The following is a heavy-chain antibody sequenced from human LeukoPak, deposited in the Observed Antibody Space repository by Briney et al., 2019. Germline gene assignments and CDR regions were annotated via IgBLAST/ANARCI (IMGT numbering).Heavy chain of an antibody. CDR2: IRHNGSDK. D-gene: IGHD3-10*01. J-gene: IGHJ4*02. CDR1: GLTFSKYA. V-gene: IGHV3-30*02. Sequence: GGSLRLSCAASGLTFSKYAMHWVRQAPGKGLEWVAFIRHNGSDKYYMDSVKDRFIISRDNSKNTLYLQMNSLRSEDTALYYCATEFNYYGSKDSGWGQGTLVTVSS. CDR3: ATEFNYYGSKDSG.